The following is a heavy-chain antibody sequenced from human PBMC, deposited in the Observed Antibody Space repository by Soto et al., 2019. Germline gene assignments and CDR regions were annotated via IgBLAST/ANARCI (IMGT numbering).Heavy chain of an antibody. Sequence: PGESLKISCKGSGYSFTSYWIGWVRQMPGKGLEWMGIIYPGDSDTRYSPSFQGQVTISADKSISTAYLQWSSLKASDTAMYYCATTTVTMFLDYSYIDVWGKGTTVTGSS. CDR3: ATTTVTMFLDYSYIDV. CDR1: GYSFTSYW. J-gene: IGHJ6*03. D-gene: IGHD4-17*01. V-gene: IGHV5-51*01. CDR2: IYPGDSDT.